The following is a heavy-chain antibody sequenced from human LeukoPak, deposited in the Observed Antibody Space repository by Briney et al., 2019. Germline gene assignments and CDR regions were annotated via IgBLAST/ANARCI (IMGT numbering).Heavy chain of an antibody. J-gene: IGHJ3*02. CDR2: IYYSGST. V-gene: IGHV4-61*05. D-gene: IGHD3-10*01. CDR1: GGTVTSTDYY. CDR3: ARHVSYYYGSGKGAFDI. Sequence: PSETLSLTGTVSGGTVTSTDYYWGWIRQPPGKGLEWIGYIYYSGSTNYNPSLKSRVTISVDTSKNQFSLKLSSVTAADTAVYYCARHVSYYYGSGKGAFDIWGQGTMVTVSS.